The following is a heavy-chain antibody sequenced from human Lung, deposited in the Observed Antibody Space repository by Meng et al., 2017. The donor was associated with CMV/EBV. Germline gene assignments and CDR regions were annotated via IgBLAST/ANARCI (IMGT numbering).Heavy chain of an antibody. CDR1: GFTFRSYW. V-gene: IGHV3-7*01. J-gene: IGHJ6*02. CDR3: ARPLDGYSKSYFYYGMDV. D-gene: IGHD5-24*01. Sequence: GEXXTISCAASGFTFRSYWMSWVRQAPGKGLKWVANIKQDGSEKYYVDSVKGRFTISRDNADNSLYLQMNNLRPEDTAVYYCARPLDGYSKSYFYYGMDVWXQGXTVTVSS. CDR2: IKQDGSEK.